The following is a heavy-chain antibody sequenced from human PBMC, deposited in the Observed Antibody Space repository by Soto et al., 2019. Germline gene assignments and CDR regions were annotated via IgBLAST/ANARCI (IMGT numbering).Heavy chain of an antibody. J-gene: IGHJ4*02. CDR3: SRDLSPY. CDR1: GYDFTRYF. D-gene: IGHD3-16*02. Sequence: ASVKVSCKTSGYDFTRYFIHWVRQAPGQGLEWMVKVNPTGGSPTFGQKFQGRVTVTTDTSTSTVYMELSSLRSDDTAVYYCSRDLSPYWGQGTLVTGSS. V-gene: IGHV1-46*03. CDR2: VNPTGGSP.